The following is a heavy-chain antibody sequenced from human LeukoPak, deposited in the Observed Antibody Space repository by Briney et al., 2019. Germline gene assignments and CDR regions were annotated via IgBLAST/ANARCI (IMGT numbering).Heavy chain of an antibody. CDR1: GGSFSGY. Sequence: PSETLSLTCAVYGGSFSGYWSWIRQPPGKGLEWIGQVYHSGSTSYNPSLKSRVIISIDMSKNQFSLKLSSVTAADMAVYYCARHGGFYFDCWGQGALVTVSS. CDR2: VYHSGST. CDR3: ARHGGFYFDC. V-gene: IGHV4-34*01. J-gene: IGHJ4*02. D-gene: IGHD3-16*01.